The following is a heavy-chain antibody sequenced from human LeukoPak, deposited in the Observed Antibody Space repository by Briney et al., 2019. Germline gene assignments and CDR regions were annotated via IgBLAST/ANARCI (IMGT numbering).Heavy chain of an antibody. J-gene: IGHJ6*03. CDR1: GGSFSDYY. CDR2: VYTSGST. Sequence: PSETLSLTCAVYGGSFSDYYWSWIRQPAGKGLEWIGRVYTSGSTDYNPSLKSRVTISVDTSKNQFSLKLRSVTAADTAVYYCSRAPDYYYYYYMDVWGKGTTVTISS. V-gene: IGHV4-59*10. CDR3: SRAPDYYYYYYMDV. D-gene: IGHD1-14*01.